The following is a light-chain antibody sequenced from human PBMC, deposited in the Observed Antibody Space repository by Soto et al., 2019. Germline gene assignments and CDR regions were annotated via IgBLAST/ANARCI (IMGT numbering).Light chain of an antibody. CDR2: EVT. CDR1: SNDIGGFNY. CDR3: ATWDDSRKGV. Sequence: QSALTQPASVSGSPGQSITISCTGTSNDIGGFNYVSWYQHHPGKAPKLIISEVTKRPSGISHRFSGSKSGNTASLTIFGLQAEDEADYYCATWDDSRKGVFGTGTKLTVL. V-gene: IGLV2-14*01. J-gene: IGLJ1*01.